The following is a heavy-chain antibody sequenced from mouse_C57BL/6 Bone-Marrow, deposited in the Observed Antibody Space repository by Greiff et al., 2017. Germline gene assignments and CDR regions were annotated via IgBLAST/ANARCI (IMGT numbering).Heavy chain of an antibody. V-gene: IGHV1-81*01. CDR3: ARSDDGYY. D-gene: IGHD2-3*01. CDR2: ISPRSGNT. Sequence: VQRVESGAELARPGASVKLSCKASGYTFTSYGISWVKQRTGQGLEWIGEISPRSGNTYYNEKFKGKATLTADKSSSTAYMELRSLTSEDSAVYFCARSDDGYYWGQGTTLTVSS. J-gene: IGHJ2*01. CDR1: GYTFTSYG.